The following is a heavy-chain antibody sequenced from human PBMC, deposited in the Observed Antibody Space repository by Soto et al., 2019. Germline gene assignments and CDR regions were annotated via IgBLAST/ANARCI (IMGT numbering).Heavy chain of an antibody. CDR1: GFTFSSYG. CDR3: AKGVSRFDY. Sequence: GGSLRLSCAASGFTFSSYGMHWVRQAPGKGLEWVAVISYDGSNKYYADSVKGRFTISRDNSKNTLYLQMNSLRAEDTAVYYCAKGVSRFDYWGQGTLVTVSS. J-gene: IGHJ4*02. V-gene: IGHV3-30*18. CDR2: ISYDGSNK.